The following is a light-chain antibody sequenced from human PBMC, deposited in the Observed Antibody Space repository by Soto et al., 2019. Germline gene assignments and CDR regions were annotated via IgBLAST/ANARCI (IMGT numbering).Light chain of an antibody. V-gene: IGLV2-14*01. CDR1: SSDVGGYNY. CDR2: DVT. J-gene: IGLJ3*02. Sequence: QSALTQPASVSGSPGQSITISCTGTSSDVGGYNYVSWYQQHPGKAPKLMIYDVTNRPSGVSNRFSGSKSGNTASLTISGLQAEDEADYYCSSYTSSSTPLVFGGWTKRTVL. CDR3: SSYTSSSTPLV.